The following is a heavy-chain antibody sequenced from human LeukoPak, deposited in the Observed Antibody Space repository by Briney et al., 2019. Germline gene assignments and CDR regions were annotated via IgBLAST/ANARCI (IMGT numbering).Heavy chain of an antibody. CDR1: GFTFSSYW. CDR3: ARVNLPGYSSSWHHFDY. D-gene: IGHD6-13*01. V-gene: IGHV3-74*01. CDR2: INSDGSST. J-gene: IGHJ4*02. Sequence: GGSLRLSCAASGFTFSSYWTHWVRQAPGKGLVWVSRINSDGSSTSYADSVKGRFTISRDNAKNTLYLQMNSLRAEDTAVYYCARVNLPGYSSSWHHFDYWGQGTLVTVSS.